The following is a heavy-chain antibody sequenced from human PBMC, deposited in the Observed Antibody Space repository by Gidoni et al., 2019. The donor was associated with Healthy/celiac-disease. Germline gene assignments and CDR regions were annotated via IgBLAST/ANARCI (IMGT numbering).Heavy chain of an antibody. J-gene: IGHJ4*02. Sequence: EVQLVDTGGGLVQPGGSLRLSCAASGFTVSSNYMSWGRQAPGKGLEWVSVIYSGGSTYYADSVKGRCTISRDNSKNTLYLKMNSLRAEDTAVYYCARDRMGTISYFDYWGQGTLVTVSS. V-gene: IGHV3-66*01. CDR1: GFTVSSNY. D-gene: IGHD5-12*01. CDR3: ARDRMGTISYFDY. CDR2: IYSGGST.